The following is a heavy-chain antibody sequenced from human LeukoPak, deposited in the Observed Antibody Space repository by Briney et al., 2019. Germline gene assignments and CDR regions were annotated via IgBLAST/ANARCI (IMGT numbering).Heavy chain of an antibody. CDR1: GFTFSSYW. D-gene: IGHD5-12*01. V-gene: IGHV3-49*04. Sequence: GGSLRLSCAASGFTFSSYWMTWVRQAPGKGLELVGFIRSKAYGGTIEYAASVRGRFTISRDDSKSIAYLQMNSLKIEDTAVYYCTKDYGYNGYVGAFDIWGQGTMVTVSS. CDR2: IRSKAYGGTI. CDR3: TKDYGYNGYVGAFDI. J-gene: IGHJ3*02.